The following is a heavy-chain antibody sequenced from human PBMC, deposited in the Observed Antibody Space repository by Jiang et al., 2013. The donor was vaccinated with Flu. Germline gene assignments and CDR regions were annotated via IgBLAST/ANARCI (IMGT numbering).Heavy chain of an antibody. CDR3: ARETVPAARRFDP. J-gene: IGHJ5*02. V-gene: IGHV4-34*01. CDR2: INHSGST. Sequence: LLKPSETLSLTCAVYGGSFSGYYWSWIRQPPGKGLEWIGEINHSGSTNYSPSLKSRVTISVDTSKNQFSLKLSSVTAADTAVYYCARETVPAARRFDPWGQGTLVTVSS. CDR1: GGSFSGYY. D-gene: IGHD2-2*01.